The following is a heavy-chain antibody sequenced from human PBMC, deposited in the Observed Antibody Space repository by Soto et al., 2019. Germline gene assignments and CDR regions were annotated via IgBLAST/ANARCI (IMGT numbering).Heavy chain of an antibody. CDR2: IIPIFGTA. Sequence: ASVKVSCKASGGTFSSYAISWVRQAPGQGLEWMGGIIPIFGTANYAQKFQGRVTITADESTSTAYMELSSLRSEDTAVYYCARRPLAYCGGDCYSETYYYYGMDVWGQGTTVTVSS. CDR1: GGTFSSYA. CDR3: ARRPLAYCGGDCYSETYYYYGMDV. J-gene: IGHJ6*02. V-gene: IGHV1-69*13. D-gene: IGHD2-21*02.